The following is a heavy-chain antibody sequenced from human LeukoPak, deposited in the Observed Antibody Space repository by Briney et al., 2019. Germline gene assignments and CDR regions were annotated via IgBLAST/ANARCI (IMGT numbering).Heavy chain of an antibody. J-gene: IGHJ4*02. D-gene: IGHD7-27*01. V-gene: IGHV4-61*02. CDR2: IYTSGST. CDR3: ARDFTNWGGFDY. CDR1: GGSISSGSYY. Sequence: SSETLSLTCTVSGGSISSGSYYWSWIRQPAGKGLEWIGRIYTSGSTNYNPSLKSRVTISVHTSKNQFSLKLSSVTAADTAVYYCARDFTNWGGFDYWGQGTLVTVSS.